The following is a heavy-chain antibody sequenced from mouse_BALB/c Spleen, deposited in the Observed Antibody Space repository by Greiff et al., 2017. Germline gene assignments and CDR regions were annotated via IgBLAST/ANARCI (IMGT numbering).Heavy chain of an antibody. D-gene: IGHD1-1*01. V-gene: IGHV1-87*01. CDR3: ARGRSSYDYAMDY. Sequence: VKLMESGAELARPGASVKLSCKASGYTFTSYWMQWVKQRPGQGLEWIGAIYPGDGDTRYTQKFKGKATLTADKSSSTAYMQLSSLASEDSAVYYCARGRSSYDYAMDYWGQGTSVTVSS. CDR1: GYTFTSYW. J-gene: IGHJ4*01. CDR2: IYPGDGDT.